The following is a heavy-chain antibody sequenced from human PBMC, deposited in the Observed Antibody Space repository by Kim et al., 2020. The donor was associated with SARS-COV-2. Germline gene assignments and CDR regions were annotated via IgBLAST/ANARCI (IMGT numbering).Heavy chain of an antibody. V-gene: IGHV4-59*13. CDR2: IYSSDSA. CDR1: GVSFSGYY. CDR3: ARNMGE. J-gene: IGHJ4*02. D-gene: IGHD3-16*01. Sequence: SETLSLTCTVSGVSFSGYYWSWIRQPPGKGLEWIGYIYSSDSANYNPSLKSRVTISVDTSKKQFSLSLRSVTAADTAVYYCARNMGEWGQGTRVTVSS.